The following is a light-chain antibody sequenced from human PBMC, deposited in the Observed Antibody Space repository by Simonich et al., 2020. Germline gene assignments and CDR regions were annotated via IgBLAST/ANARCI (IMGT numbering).Light chain of an antibody. Sequence: EIVMTQSPATLSVSPGERATLSCRASQIVSSNLAWYHQKPGQAPRLLIYGASTRATGIPARFRGSGSGTEFTLTISSMQSEDFAVYYCQQYNNWPPWTFGQGTKVEIK. J-gene: IGKJ1*01. V-gene: IGKV3-15*01. CDR2: GAS. CDR1: QIVSSN. CDR3: QQYNNWPPWT.